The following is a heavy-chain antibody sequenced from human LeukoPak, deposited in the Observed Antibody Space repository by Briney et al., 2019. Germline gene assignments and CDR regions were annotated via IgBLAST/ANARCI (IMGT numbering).Heavy chain of an antibody. CDR1: GFTFNTYS. CDR3: ARDLGRSGYYTIDAFDI. V-gene: IGHV3-21*01. CDR2: ISSSSSYI. Sequence: GGSLRLSCAASGFTFNTYSMNWVRQAPGKGLEWVSSISSSSSYIYYADSVKGRFTISRDNAKNSLYLQMNSLRAEDTAVYYCARDLGRSGYYTIDAFDIWGQGTMVTVS. D-gene: IGHD3-22*01. J-gene: IGHJ3*02.